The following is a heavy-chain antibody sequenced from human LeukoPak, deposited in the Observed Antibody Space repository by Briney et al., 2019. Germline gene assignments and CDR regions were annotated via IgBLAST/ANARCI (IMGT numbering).Heavy chain of an antibody. CDR1: GYTFTSYD. J-gene: IGHJ6*03. D-gene: IGHD3-10*01. V-gene: IGHV1-8*01. Sequence: ASVKVSCKASGYTFTSYDINWVRQATGQGLEWMGWMNPNSGNTGYAQKFQGRVTMTRNTSISTAYMELSSLRSEDTAVYYCARGRMVRGLRRGYYYYMDVWGKGTTVTVSS. CDR2: MNPNSGNT. CDR3: ARGRMVRGLRRGYYYYMDV.